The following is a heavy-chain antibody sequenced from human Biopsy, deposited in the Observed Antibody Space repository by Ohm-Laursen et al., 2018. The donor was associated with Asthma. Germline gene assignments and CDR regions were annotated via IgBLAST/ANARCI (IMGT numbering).Heavy chain of an antibody. J-gene: IGHJ3*01. CDR2: IYYSGTT. V-gene: IGHV4-31*03. D-gene: IGHD3-3*01. CDR3: ARTFGVAPPAAFDV. CDR1: GCSISSGGYY. Sequence: TLSLTCTVSGCSISSGGYYWSWIRQHPGKGLEWIGYIYYSGTTYYNPSLKSRVTMSVDTSKKHFSLKLSSVTAADTAVYYCARTFGVAPPAAFDVWGQGTMVTVSS.